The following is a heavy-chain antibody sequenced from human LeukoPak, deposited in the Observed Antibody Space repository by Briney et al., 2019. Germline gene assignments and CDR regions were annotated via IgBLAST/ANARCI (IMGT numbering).Heavy chain of an antibody. CDR3: ARDPPSGSGFDY. J-gene: IGHJ4*02. Sequence: PSETLSLTCTVSGGSISSGDYYWSWIRQPPGKGLEWIGYIYYSGSTYYNPSLKSRVTISVDTSKNQFSLKLSSVTAADTAVYYCARDPPSGSGFDYWGQGTLVTVSS. CDR1: GGSISSGDYY. D-gene: IGHD6-19*01. CDR2: IYYSGST. V-gene: IGHV4-30-4*08.